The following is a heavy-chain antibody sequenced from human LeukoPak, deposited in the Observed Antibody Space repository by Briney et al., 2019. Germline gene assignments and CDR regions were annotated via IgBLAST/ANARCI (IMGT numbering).Heavy chain of an antibody. CDR3: ARGRYLPALLWRAYYIDV. J-gene: IGHJ6*03. D-gene: IGHD2-2*01. V-gene: IGHV4-39*07. CDR1: ARSISSSDYY. CDR2: INHSGTT. Sequence: PSETLSLSCTVSARSISSSDYYWSWTRQPPGKGLEWIGEINHSGTTNYNPSLKNPVTISVDTSKTQFSLKLSSVTAADTAVYYCARGRYLPALLWRAYYIDVWGKGTTVTVSS.